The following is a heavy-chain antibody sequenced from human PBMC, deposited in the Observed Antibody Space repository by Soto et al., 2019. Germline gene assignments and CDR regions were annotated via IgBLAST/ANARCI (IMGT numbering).Heavy chain of an antibody. V-gene: IGHV4-59*01. J-gene: IGHJ4*02. CDR1: GCSISSYY. CDR2: IYYSGST. Sequence: QVQLQESGPGLVKPSETLSLTCTVSGCSISSYYWSWIRQPPGKGLEWIGYIYYSGSTNYNPSLKSRVTISVDTSKNQFSLKLSSVTAADTAVYYCARAQAGTFDYWGQGTLVTVSS. D-gene: IGHD6-19*01. CDR3: ARAQAGTFDY.